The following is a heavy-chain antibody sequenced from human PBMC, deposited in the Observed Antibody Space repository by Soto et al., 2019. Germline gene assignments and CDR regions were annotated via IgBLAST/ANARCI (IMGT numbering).Heavy chain of an antibody. CDR2: ISYDGSSK. J-gene: IGHJ4*02. D-gene: IGHD2-2*01. V-gene: IGHV3-30-3*01. Sequence: PGGSLRPPCAASGFTFSSYAMNWVRQAPGKGLEWVALISYDGSSKYYADSVKGRFTISRDGSKNTLFPQMDSLGAADAAVYYCGRCTSTSCHLGSDYWGQGTLVTVSS. CDR3: GRCTSTSCHLGSDY. CDR1: GFTFSSYA.